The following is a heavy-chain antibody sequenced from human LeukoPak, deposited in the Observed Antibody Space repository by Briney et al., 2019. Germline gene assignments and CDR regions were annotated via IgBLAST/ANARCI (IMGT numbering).Heavy chain of an antibody. CDR2: IYYTGYT. J-gene: IGHJ4*02. CDR3: ARDRPGDSSLDF. D-gene: IGHD6-13*01. V-gene: IGHV4-59*01. CDR1: GGSISRDY. Sequence: SETLSLTCTVSGGSISRDYWSWIRQPPGKGLEWVGYIYYTGYTNYNPSLKSRVTISVDTSKNQFSLKLSSVTAADTAVYYCARDRPGDSSLDFWGQGTLVTVSS.